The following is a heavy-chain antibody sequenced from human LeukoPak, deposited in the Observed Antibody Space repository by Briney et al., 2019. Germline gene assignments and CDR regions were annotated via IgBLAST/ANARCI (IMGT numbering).Heavy chain of an antibody. J-gene: IGHJ3*02. CDR1: GGCISSYY. Sequence: SETLSLTCTVSGGCISSYYWSWIRRPPGKGLEWIGYIYYSGRTNYNPSLKSRVTISVDTSKNQFSLKLSSVTAADTAVYYCARDFEVDYDSSGYYAFDIWGQGTMVTVSS. D-gene: IGHD3-22*01. V-gene: IGHV4-59*01. CDR3: ARDFEVDYDSSGYYAFDI. CDR2: IYYSGRT.